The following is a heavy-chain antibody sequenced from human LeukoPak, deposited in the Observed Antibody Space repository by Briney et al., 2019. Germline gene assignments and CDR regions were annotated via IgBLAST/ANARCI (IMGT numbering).Heavy chain of an antibody. D-gene: IGHD1-1*01. V-gene: IGHV4-39*07. CDR2: IYDSGST. Sequence: SETLSLTCTVSGGSIRSSYYYWGWIRQPPGKGLEWIGSIYDSGSTYYNPSLKSRVTISVDTSKNQFSLKLNSVTAADTAVYYCARARPGNDGGNFDYWGQGTLVTVSS. CDR3: ARARPGNDGGNFDY. J-gene: IGHJ4*02. CDR1: GGSIRSSYYY.